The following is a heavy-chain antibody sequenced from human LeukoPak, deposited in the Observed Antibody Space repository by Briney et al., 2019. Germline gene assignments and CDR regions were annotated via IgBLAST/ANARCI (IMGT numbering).Heavy chain of an antibody. J-gene: IGHJ4*02. Sequence: GGSLRLSCAASGFTFSSYAMHWVRQAPGKGLEWVAVISYDGTNKYYADSVKGRFTISRDTSKNTLYLQMNSLRAEDTAVYYCARDLAIVVVPAALTFDYWGQGTLVTASS. CDR2: ISYDGTNK. CDR1: GFTFSSYA. D-gene: IGHD2-2*03. V-gene: IGHV3-30-3*01. CDR3: ARDLAIVVVPAALTFDY.